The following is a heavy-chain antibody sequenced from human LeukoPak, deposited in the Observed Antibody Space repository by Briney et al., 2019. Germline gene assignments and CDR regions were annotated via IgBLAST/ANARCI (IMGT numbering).Heavy chain of an antibody. V-gene: IGHV1-8*01. CDR2: MNPNSGNT. CDR1: GYTFTSYD. J-gene: IGHJ3*02. D-gene: IGHD2-2*01. Sequence: GASVKVSCKASGYTFTSYDINWVRQATGQGLEWMGWMNPNSGNTGYAQKFQGRVTMTRSTSLSTAYMELSSLRSEDTAVYYCAREGYQLLANDAFDIWGQGTMVTVSS. CDR3: AREGYQLLANDAFDI.